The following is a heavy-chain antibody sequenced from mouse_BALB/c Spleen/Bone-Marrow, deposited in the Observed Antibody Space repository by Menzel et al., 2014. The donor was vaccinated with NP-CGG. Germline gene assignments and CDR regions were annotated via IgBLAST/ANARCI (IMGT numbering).Heavy chain of an antibody. CDR3: ARGRDYDFFSY. Sequence: QVHLQQSGAELVRPRASVKLSCKASGYTFTSYWMNWVKQRPEQGLEWIGRIDPYDSETHYNQKFKDKAILTVDXXXSTAYMQLSSLTSEDSAVYYCARGRDYDFFSYWGQGTLVTVSA. D-gene: IGHD2-4*01. V-gene: IGHV1-52*01. CDR2: IDPYDSET. J-gene: IGHJ3*01. CDR1: GYTFTSYW.